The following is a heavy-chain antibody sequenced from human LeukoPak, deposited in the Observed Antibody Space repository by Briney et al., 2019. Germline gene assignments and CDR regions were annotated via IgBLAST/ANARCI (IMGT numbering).Heavy chain of an antibody. CDR1: GFTFSSHW. D-gene: IGHD3-22*01. Sequence: GGSLRLSCAASGFTFSSHWMHWVRQAPGKGLVWVSRINSDGSSISYADSVKGRFTISRDNAKNTLYLQMNSLRAEDTAVYYCARPSTHYDSSGYSNYWGQGTLVTVSS. CDR2: INSDGSSI. J-gene: IGHJ4*02. V-gene: IGHV3-74*01. CDR3: ARPSTHYDSSGYSNY.